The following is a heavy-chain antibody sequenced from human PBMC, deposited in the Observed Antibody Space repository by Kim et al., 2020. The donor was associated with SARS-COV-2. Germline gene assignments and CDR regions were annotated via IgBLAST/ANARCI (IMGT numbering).Heavy chain of an antibody. J-gene: IGHJ6*03. V-gene: IGHV4-59*08. D-gene: IGHD3-3*01. Sequence: KSRVTISVDTSKNQFSLKLSSVTAADTAVYYCARLQVPYDFWSGYYYYMDVWGKGTTVTVSS. CDR3: ARLQVPYDFWSGYYYYMDV.